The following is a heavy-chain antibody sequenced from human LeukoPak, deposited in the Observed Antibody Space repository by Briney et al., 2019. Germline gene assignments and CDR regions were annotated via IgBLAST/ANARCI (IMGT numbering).Heavy chain of an antibody. V-gene: IGHV3-20*04. Sequence: GGSLRLSCAASGFTFDDYGMSWVGQAPGKWLEWVSGINWNGGSTGYADSVKGRFTISRDNAKNSLYLQMNSLRAEDTALYYCARGPSAARPYYYYMDVRGKGTTVTVSS. D-gene: IGHD6-6*01. CDR1: GFTFDDYG. CDR3: ARGPSAARPYYYYMDV. CDR2: INWNGGST. J-gene: IGHJ6*03.